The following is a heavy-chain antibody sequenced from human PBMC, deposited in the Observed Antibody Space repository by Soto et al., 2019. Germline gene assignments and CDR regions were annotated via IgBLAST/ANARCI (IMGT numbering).Heavy chain of an antibody. D-gene: IGHD1-26*01. V-gene: IGHV4-59*01. J-gene: IGHJ5*02. CDR2: IYYSGTT. CDR1: GGSISSYY. Sequence: SETLSLTCTVSGGSISSYYWSWIRQPPGKGLEWIGYIYYSGTTNYNPSLKSRVTISVDTSKNKFSLKLSSVTAADTAVYYCARYSGRYSYNWFDPWGQGTLVTVSS. CDR3: ARYSGRYSYNWFDP.